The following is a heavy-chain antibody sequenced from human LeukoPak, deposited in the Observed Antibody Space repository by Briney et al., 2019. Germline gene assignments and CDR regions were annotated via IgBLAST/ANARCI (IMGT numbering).Heavy chain of an antibody. D-gene: IGHD3-22*01. V-gene: IGHV3-30*04. CDR3: ASKYYDPYYFDY. CDR2: ISYDGSSK. Sequence: GGSLRLSCAASGLTLTKYGMYWVRQAPGKGLDWVAVISYDGSSKYYADSVKGRFTISKDNSKNTLYLQMNSLRAEDTAVYYCASKYYDPYYFDYWGQGTLVTVSS. CDR1: GLTLTKYG. J-gene: IGHJ4*02.